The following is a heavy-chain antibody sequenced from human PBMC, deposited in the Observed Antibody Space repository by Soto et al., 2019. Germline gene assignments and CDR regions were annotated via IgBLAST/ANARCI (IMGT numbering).Heavy chain of an antibody. Sequence: VASLKVSCKASGGTFSSYAISWVRQAPGQGLEWMGGIIPIFGTANYAQKFQGRVTITADKSTSTAYMELSSLRSEDTAVYYCARDSQLNYYDSSGSVYYYYGMDVWGQGTTVTVSS. D-gene: IGHD3-22*01. CDR2: IIPIFGTA. J-gene: IGHJ6*02. CDR3: ARDSQLNYYDSSGSVYYYYGMDV. V-gene: IGHV1-69*06. CDR1: GGTFSSYA.